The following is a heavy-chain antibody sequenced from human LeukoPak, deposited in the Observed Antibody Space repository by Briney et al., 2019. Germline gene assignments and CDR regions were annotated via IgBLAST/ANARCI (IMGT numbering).Heavy chain of an antibody. D-gene: IGHD3-22*01. V-gene: IGHV4-39*01. CDR2: MSYSGST. J-gene: IGHJ4*02. Sequence: SETLSLTCTVSGGSISSSGYYWGWIRQPPGKGLECIGIMSYSGSTYYNPSLKSRVTMSVDTSKNHFSRKLSSVTAADTAVYYCARQIYYDRSGYFYFNWGQGTLVTVSS. CDR1: GGSISSSGYY. CDR3: ARQIYYDRSGYFYFN.